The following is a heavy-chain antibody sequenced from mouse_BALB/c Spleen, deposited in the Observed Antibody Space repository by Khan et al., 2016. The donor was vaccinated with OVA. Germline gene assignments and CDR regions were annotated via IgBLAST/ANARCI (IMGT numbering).Heavy chain of an antibody. Sequence: VQLQQPGTVLARPGASVKMSCKASGYTFTSYWIHWIKQRPGQGLEWIGDIYPGNTDTNYNQKFKGKAKLTAVTSTSTAYMELSSLTTEDSAVYYLTRRNWDVAWFAYWGQGTLVTVSA. CDR2: IYPGNTDT. CDR1: GYTFTSYW. V-gene: IGHV1-5*01. CDR3: TRRNWDVAWFAY. J-gene: IGHJ3*01. D-gene: IGHD4-1*01.